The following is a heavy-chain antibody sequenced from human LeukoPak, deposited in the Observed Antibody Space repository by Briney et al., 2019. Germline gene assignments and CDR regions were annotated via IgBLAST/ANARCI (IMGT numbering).Heavy chain of an antibody. CDR1: GFTFSSFG. J-gene: IGHJ4*02. V-gene: IGHV3-30*02. Sequence: GGTLRLSCAASGFTFSSFGMHWVRQAPGKGLEWVAFIRYDGNNKYYADSVKGRFTISRDNSKNTLYLQMNSLRAEDTAVFYCAKDRSNTWYASFDYWGQGTLVTVSS. D-gene: IGHD6-13*01. CDR2: IRYDGNNK. CDR3: AKDRSNTWYASFDY.